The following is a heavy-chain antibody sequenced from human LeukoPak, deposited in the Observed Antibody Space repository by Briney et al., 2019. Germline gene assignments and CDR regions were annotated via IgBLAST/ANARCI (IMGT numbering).Heavy chain of an antibody. CDR3: TRGAAGILLGT. V-gene: IGHV1-8*01. D-gene: IGHD6-13*01. J-gene: IGHJ5*02. CDR2: MNPNSGNT. CDR1: GYTFTTYD. Sequence: ASVKVSCKASGYTFTTYDINWVRQATGQGLEWMGWMNPNSGNTGFAQKFQGRVIMTRDTSISTAYMELSSLRSEDTAVYYCTRGAAGILLGTWGQGTLVTVSS.